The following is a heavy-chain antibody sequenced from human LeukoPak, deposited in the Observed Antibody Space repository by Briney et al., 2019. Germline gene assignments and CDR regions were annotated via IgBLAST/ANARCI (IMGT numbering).Heavy chain of an antibody. CDR2: IYFSGST. V-gene: IGHV4-59*01. CDR1: GGSISSYY. J-gene: IGHJ5*02. Sequence: SETLSLTCTVSGGSISSYYWSWIRQPPGKGLEWIGYIYFSGSTNYNPSLKSRVTISIDTSKNQFSLKVSSVTAADTAVYYCARAHSSGWPHMFDPWGQGTLVTVPS. D-gene: IGHD6-19*01. CDR3: ARAHSSGWPHMFDP.